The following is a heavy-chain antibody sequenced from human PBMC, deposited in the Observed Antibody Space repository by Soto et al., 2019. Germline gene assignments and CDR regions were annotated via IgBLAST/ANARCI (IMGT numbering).Heavy chain of an antibody. Sequence: SETLSLTCTVSGGSISSYYWSWIRQPPGKGLEWIGYIYYSGSTNYNPSLKSRVTISVDTSKDQFSLKLSSVTAADTAVYYCAGGPYYYDSSGYVDYWGQGTLVTVSS. CDR1: GGSISSYY. CDR3: AGGPYYYDSSGYVDY. CDR2: IYYSGST. V-gene: IGHV4-59*01. J-gene: IGHJ4*02. D-gene: IGHD3-22*01.